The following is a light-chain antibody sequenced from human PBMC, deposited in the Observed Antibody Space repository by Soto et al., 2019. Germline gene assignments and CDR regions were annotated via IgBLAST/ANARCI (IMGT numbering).Light chain of an antibody. J-gene: IGKJ5*01. CDR2: TTS. CDR1: QSIRTY. Sequence: DSHMAQSRGCLCASVVAGVSSTCQSSQSIRTYLNWYQQKPGKAPNLLIYTTSNLESGVPSRFSGSGSGTEFTLTISSLQPDDFATYYCQQANSFPIPFGQGTRLAI. V-gene: IGKV1-39*01. CDR3: QQANSFPIP.